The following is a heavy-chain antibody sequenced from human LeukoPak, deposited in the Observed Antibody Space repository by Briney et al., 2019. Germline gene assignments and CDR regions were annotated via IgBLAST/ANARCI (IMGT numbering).Heavy chain of an antibody. CDR2: IRSKANNYAT. J-gene: IGHJ5*02. V-gene: IGHV3-73*01. D-gene: IGHD2-15*01. Sequence: GGSLRLSCAASGFAFSDSDMYWVRQAPGKGLEWVGRIRSKANNYATAYAVSVKGRFTISRDNAKNSLYLQMNSLRADDTAVYYCARAYCSGGSCYGDINWFDPWGQGTLVTVSS. CDR3: ARAYCSGGSCYGDINWFDP. CDR1: GFAFSDSD.